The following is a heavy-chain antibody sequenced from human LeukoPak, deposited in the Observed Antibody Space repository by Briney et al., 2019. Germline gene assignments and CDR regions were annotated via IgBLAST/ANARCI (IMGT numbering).Heavy chain of an antibody. V-gene: IGHV1-2*02. J-gene: IGHJ5*02. CDR3: ARADRLHGGPYLIGP. CDR1: GYSFTDYY. CDR2: INPNSGGT. Sequence: ASVKVSCKTSGYSFTDYYMHWVRQAPGQGLEWMGWINPNSGGTSSAHQGRVTMTRDTSITTVYMEVSWLTSDDTAIYYCARADRLHGGPYLIGPWGQGTLVTFSS. D-gene: IGHD2-21*01.